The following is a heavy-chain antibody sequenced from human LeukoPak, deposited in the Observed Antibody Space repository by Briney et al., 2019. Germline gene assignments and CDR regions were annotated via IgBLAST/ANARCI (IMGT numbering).Heavy chain of an antibody. Sequence: GGSLRLSCAASGFTFSNYSMNWVRQAPGKGLEWVSSISSSSSYIYYADSVKGRFTISRDNAKNSLYLQMNSLRAEDTAVYYCARDSGDGYVDWGQGTLVTVSS. CDR2: ISSSSSYI. CDR3: ARDSGDGYVD. CDR1: GFTFSNYS. V-gene: IGHV3-21*01. J-gene: IGHJ4*02. D-gene: IGHD5-24*01.